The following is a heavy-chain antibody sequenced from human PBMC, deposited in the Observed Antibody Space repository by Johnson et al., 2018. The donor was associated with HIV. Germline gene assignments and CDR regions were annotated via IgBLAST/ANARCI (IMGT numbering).Heavy chain of an antibody. CDR2: ISGSGSII. J-gene: IGHJ3*01. V-gene: IGHV3-11*04. CDR3: ARSRHGGIQPSDAFDV. CDR1: GFTFSDYY. Sequence: VQLVESGGGLVKPGGSLRLSCAASGFTFSDYYMSWIRQAPGKGLEWVSYISGSGSIIYSTDSVQGRFTISRDNVKNSLYLQMDSLRPEDTAVYYCARSRHGGIQPSDAFDVWGQGTMVTVSS. D-gene: IGHD3-16*01.